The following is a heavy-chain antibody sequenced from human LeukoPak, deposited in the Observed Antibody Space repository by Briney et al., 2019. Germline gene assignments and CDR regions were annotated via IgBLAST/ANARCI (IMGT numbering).Heavy chain of an antibody. J-gene: IGHJ4*02. CDR1: GGPISSSSYY. D-gene: IGHD6-6*01. Sequence: SETLSLTCTVSGGPISSSSYYWGWIRQPPGKGLKWIGSIYYSGSTYYNPSLKSRVTISVDTSKNQFSLKLSSVTAADTAVYYCARGYSSSSGGFDWGQGTLVTVSS. V-gene: IGHV4-39*07. CDR2: IYYSGST. CDR3: ARGYSSSSGGFD.